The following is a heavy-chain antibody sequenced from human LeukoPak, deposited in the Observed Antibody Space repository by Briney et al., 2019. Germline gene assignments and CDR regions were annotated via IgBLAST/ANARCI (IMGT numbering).Heavy chain of an antibody. V-gene: IGHV3-15*01. CDR3: STWFLPLCGSGTYFP. D-gene: IGHD3-10*01. CDR1: GFAFSNAW. Sequence: GGSLRLSCVASGFAFSNAWIHWVRQAPGKGLEWVGRIKSKADGGTADYAAPVKGRFTISRDDSKTTVYLQMTSLKSEDTAVYYCSTWFLPLCGSGTYFPWGQGTLVTVSS. J-gene: IGHJ5*02. CDR2: IKSKADGGTA.